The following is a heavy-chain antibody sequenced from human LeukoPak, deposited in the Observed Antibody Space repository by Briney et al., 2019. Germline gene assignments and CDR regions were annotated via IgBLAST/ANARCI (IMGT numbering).Heavy chain of an antibody. Sequence: GGSLRLSCAASGFTFSSYWMSWVRQAPGKGLEWVANIKQDGSEKYYVDSVKGRFTISRDNAKNSLYLQMNSLRAEDTAVYYCARVSSGSYYYYYYYYMDVWGKETTVTVSS. CDR3: ARVSSGSYYYYYYYYMDV. V-gene: IGHV3-7*01. D-gene: IGHD3-10*01. CDR1: GFTFSSYW. J-gene: IGHJ6*03. CDR2: IKQDGSEK.